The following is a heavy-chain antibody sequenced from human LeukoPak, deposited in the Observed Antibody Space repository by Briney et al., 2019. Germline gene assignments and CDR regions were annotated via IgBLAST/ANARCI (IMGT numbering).Heavy chain of an antibody. CDR1: GFTFGSYE. CDR3: VIGTYRSFYYFYMDV. Sequence: GGSLRLSCAASGFTFGSYEMNWVRQAPGGGLEWVSFITSSGSDTYYADSVRGRFATSRDNAKHSLYLQMDSLRAEDTAVYYCVIGTYRSFYYFYMDVWGKGTTVIVSS. CDR2: ITSSGSDT. D-gene: IGHD4-11*01. J-gene: IGHJ6*03. V-gene: IGHV3-48*03.